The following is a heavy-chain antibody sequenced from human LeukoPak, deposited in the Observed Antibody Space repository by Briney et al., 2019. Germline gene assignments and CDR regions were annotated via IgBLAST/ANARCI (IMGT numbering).Heavy chain of an antibody. CDR2: IKPDGSEK. V-gene: IGHV3-7*01. CDR1: GFTFSSYW. J-gene: IGHJ4*02. CDR3: TRPSYDSSVSGVVY. D-gene: IGHD3-22*01. Sequence: GGSLRLSCAASGFTFSSYWMTWVRQAPGKGLEWVANIKPDGSEKSYVDSVRGRFTISRDNAKNSLYLQMNSLRAEDTAVYYCTRPSYDSSVSGVVYWGQGTLVTVSS.